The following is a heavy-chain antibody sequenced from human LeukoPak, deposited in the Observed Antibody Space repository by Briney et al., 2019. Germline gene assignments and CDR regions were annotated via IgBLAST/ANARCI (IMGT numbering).Heavy chain of an antibody. CDR3: ARARAEQQPGWYFDY. CDR1: GGSISSGGYY. D-gene: IGHD6-13*01. CDR2: IYHSGST. Sequence: SETLSLTCTVSGGSISSGGYYWSWIRQPPGKGLEWIGYIYHSGSTYYNPSLKSRVTISVDRSKNQFSLKLSSVTAADTAVYYCARARAEQQPGWYFDYWGQGTLVTVSS. V-gene: IGHV4-30-2*01. J-gene: IGHJ4*02.